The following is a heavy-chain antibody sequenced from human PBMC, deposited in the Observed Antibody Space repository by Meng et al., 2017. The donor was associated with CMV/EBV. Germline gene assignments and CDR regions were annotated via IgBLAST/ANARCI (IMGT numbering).Heavy chain of an antibody. J-gene: IGHJ3*02. CDR3: ATLVVTAIKNAFDI. V-gene: IGHV4-30-4*08. CDR1: GGSLSSGDYY. CDR2: IYYSGST. D-gene: IGHD2-21*02. Sequence: QVRLRESGPGLVKPYQPRSLTRTASGGSLSSGDYYWSWIRKPPGKGLEWIGYIYYSGSTYYNPSLKSRVTISVDTSKNQFSLKLSSVTAADTAVYYCATLVVTAIKNAFDIWGQGTMVT.